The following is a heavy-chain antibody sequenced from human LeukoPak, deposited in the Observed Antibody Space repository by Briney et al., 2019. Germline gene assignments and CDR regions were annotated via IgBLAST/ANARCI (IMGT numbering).Heavy chain of an antibody. V-gene: IGHV1-46*01. Sequence: ASVKVSCKASGGTFSSYAISWVRQAPGQGLEWMGIINPSGGSTSYAQKFQGRVTMTRDTSTSTVYMELSSLRSEDTAVYYCARDGGALHGSYHDYWGQGTLVTVSS. CDR2: INPSGGST. D-gene: IGHD1-26*01. J-gene: IGHJ4*02. CDR3: ARDGGALHGSYHDY. CDR1: GGTFSSYA.